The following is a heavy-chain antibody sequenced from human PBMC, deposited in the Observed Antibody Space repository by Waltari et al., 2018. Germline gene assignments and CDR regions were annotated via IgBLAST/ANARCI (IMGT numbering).Heavy chain of an antibody. V-gene: IGHV3-74*01. Sequence: EQLVQSGGGLVRPGGSLELSCEGSGFTFSNPWVHWVRQAPGKGLEWVSRVDNTGSTQDYADSVKGRFTMSRNNAANAIYLRMNSLRDEDTAIYFCARDYWYFDLWGHGTLVSVSS. CDR2: VDNTGSTQ. CDR1: GFTFSNPW. J-gene: IGHJ2*01. CDR3: ARDYWYFDL.